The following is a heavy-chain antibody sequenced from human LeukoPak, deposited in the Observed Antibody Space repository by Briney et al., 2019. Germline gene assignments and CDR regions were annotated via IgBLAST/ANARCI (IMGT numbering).Heavy chain of an antibody. Sequence: SETLSLTCTVSGGSVSSYYWSWIRQPPGKAPEWIGYIYNSDFTNYNPSLKSRVTISMDTSKNQFSLRLTSVTAADTAIYYCAKAIVVVAGGWFDPWGQGTLVTVSS. V-gene: IGHV4-59*02. J-gene: IGHJ5*02. CDR3: AKAIVVVAGGWFDP. CDR1: GGSVSSYY. CDR2: IYNSDFT. D-gene: IGHD2-15*01.